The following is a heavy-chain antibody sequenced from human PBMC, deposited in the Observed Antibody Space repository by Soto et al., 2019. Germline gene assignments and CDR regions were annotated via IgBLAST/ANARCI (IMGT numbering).Heavy chain of an antibody. CDR2: IYDIGST. CDR3: AKEFSRFGGPSSFDP. D-gene: IGHD3-10*02. CDR1: GGSIRSYY. Sequence: SETLSLICTVSGGSIRSYYWSWIRQPPGKGLEWIGYIYDIGSTNYNPSLKSRVTISVDTSKNHFSLKLSSVTAADTAVYYCAKEFSRFGGPSSFDPWGQGTLVTVSS. J-gene: IGHJ5*02. V-gene: IGHV4-59*01.